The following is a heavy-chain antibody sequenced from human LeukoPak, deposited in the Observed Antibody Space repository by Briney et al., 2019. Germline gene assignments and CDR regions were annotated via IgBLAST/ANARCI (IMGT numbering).Heavy chain of an antibody. D-gene: IGHD6-13*01. J-gene: IGHJ6*03. CDR2: INHSGST. CDR3: ARLPRYSSSWTRYYMDV. V-gene: IGHV4-34*01. Sequence: SETLSLTCAVYGGSFSGYYWSWIRQPPGKGLEWIGEINHSGSTNYNPSLKSRVTISVDTSKNQFSLKLSSVTAADTAVYYCARLPRYSSSWTRYYMDVWGKGTTVTVSS. CDR1: GGSFSGYY.